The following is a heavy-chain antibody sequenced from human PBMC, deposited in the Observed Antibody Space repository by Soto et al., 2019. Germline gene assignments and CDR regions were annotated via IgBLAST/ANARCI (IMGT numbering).Heavy chain of an antibody. J-gene: IGHJ4*02. CDR3: ARVPSYSTLDY. CDR1: GYTFTSYG. V-gene: IGHV1-18*04. CDR2: ISAYNGDT. Sequence: QVQLLQSGAEVKQPGASVKVSRKASGYTFTSYGVSWVRQAPGQGLEWMGWISAYNGDTKYSQKFQGRVSLTTDTYTSTAYMELRSLRSDDTAVYYCARVPSYSTLDYWGQGTLVTVSS. D-gene: IGHD2-21*01.